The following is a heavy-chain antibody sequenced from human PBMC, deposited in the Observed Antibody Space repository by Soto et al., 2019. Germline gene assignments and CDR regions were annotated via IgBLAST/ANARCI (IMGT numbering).Heavy chain of an antibody. CDR2: IYYSGST. CDR1: GGSISSGDYY. Sequence: TSETLSLTCTVSGGSISSGDYYWGWIRQPPGKGLVWIGYIYYSGSTYYNPSLKSRVTISVDTSKNQFSLKLSSVTAADTAVYYCAREIVEAYCGGDCPTGAFDIWGQGTMVTVS. J-gene: IGHJ3*02. V-gene: IGHV4-30-4*01. CDR3: AREIVEAYCGGDCPTGAFDI. D-gene: IGHD2-21*02.